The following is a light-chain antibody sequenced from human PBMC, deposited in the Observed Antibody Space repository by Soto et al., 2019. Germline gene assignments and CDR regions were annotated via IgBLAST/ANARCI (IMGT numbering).Light chain of an antibody. CDR2: EVT. CDR1: SSDVGAYKY. CDR3: TSYVGNDIWV. V-gene: IGLV2-8*01. Sequence: QSALTQPPSASGSPGQSVTISCTGTSSDVGAYKYVSWYQQYPGKAPKFMIYEVTKRPSGVPDRFSGSKSGNTASLTVSGLQAEDEADYYCTSYVGNDIWVFGGGTKVTVL. J-gene: IGLJ3*02.